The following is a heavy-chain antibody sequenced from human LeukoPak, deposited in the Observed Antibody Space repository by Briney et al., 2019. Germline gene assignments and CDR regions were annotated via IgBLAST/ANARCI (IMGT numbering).Heavy chain of an antibody. CDR3: ARHVFSDGSPFDS. D-gene: IGHD3-10*01. V-gene: IGHV4-59*08. J-gene: IGHJ4*02. CDR2: ISYTGST. Sequence: PSETLSLTCTVSGDSITNNYWSWLRQPPGKGLEWIGHISYTGSTNYNPSLKTRLTMSLDTSKNHFSLTLTSVTAADTALYYCARHVFSDGSPFDSWGQGSLVTVSS. CDR1: GDSITNNY.